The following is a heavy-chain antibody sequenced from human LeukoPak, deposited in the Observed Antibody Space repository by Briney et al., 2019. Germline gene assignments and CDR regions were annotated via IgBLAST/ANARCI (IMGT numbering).Heavy chain of an antibody. V-gene: IGHV1-2*02. Sequence: GASVKVSCKASGYTFTDYYMHWVRQAPGQGLEWMAWINPNSGATTYAQKFQGRVTMTRDTSMSTAYMELSRLTSDDTAVYYCARGREWNYYAHYYGMDVWGQGTTVTVS. CDR2: INPNSGAT. CDR3: ARGREWNYYAHYYGMDV. J-gene: IGHJ6*02. CDR1: GYTFTDYY. D-gene: IGHD3-10*01.